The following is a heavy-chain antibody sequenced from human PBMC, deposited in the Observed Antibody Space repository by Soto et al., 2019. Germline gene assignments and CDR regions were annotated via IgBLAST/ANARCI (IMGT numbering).Heavy chain of an antibody. CDR3: AREGVDIRVQFEN. D-gene: IGHD3-9*01. Sequence: SETLSLTCTVSGGSISSGGYYWSWIRQHPGKGLEWIGYIYYSGSTYYNPSLKSRVTISVDTSKNRFSLKLSSVTAADTAVYYCAREGVDIRVQFENWGQRTPVTGSS. J-gene: IGHJ4*02. CDR1: GGSISSGGYY. CDR2: IYYSGST. V-gene: IGHV4-31*03.